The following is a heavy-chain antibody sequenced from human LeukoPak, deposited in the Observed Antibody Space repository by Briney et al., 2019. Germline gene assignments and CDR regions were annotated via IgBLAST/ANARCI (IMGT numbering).Heavy chain of an antibody. J-gene: IGHJ4*02. CDR2: IYSGGST. D-gene: IGHD3-9*01. Sequence: GGSLRLSCAASGFTVSSNYMSWVRQAPGKGLEWVSVIYSGGSTYYADSVKGRFTISRDNSKNTLYLQMNSRRAEDTAVYYCARANYYDILTGYHDYWGQGTLVTVSS. CDR1: GFTVSSNY. V-gene: IGHV3-66*02. CDR3: ARANYYDILTGYHDY.